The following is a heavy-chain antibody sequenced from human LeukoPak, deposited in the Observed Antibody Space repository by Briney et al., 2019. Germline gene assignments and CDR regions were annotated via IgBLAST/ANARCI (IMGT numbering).Heavy chain of an antibody. D-gene: IGHD4-17*01. V-gene: IGHV3-23*01. Sequence: GGSLRLSCAASGFTFSSYAMSWVRQAPGKGLEWVSAISGSGGSTYYADSVKGRFTISRDNSKNTLYLQMNSLRAEDTAVYYCAKSLYGDYERGYFDLWGRGTLVSVSS. CDR3: AKSLYGDYERGYFDL. J-gene: IGHJ2*01. CDR2: ISGSGGST. CDR1: GFTFSSYA.